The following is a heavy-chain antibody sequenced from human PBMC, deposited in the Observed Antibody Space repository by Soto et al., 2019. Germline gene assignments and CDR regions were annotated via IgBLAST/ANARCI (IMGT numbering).Heavy chain of an antibody. CDR1: GFTFSSYA. Sequence: GGSLRLSCAASGFTFSSYAMHWVRQAPGKGLEWVAVISYDGSNKYYADSVKGRFTISRDNSKNTLYLQMNSLRAEDTAVYYCARELFYDSSGYYYSHFDYWGQGTLVTVSS. V-gene: IGHV3-30-3*01. D-gene: IGHD3-22*01. CDR3: ARELFYDSSGYYYSHFDY. CDR2: ISYDGSNK. J-gene: IGHJ4*02.